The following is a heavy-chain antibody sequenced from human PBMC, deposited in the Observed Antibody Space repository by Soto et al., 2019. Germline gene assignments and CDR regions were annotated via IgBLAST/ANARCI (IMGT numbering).Heavy chain of an antibody. CDR3: TTVDDYGDYEDY. Sequence: PGGSLRLSCAASGFTFSNAWMSWVRQPPGKGLEWVGRIKSKTDGGTTDYAAPVKGRFTISRDDSKNTLYLQMNSLRTEDTAVYYCTTVDDYGDYEDYWGQGTLVTVSS. J-gene: IGHJ4*02. CDR2: IKSKTDGGTT. V-gene: IGHV3-15*01. D-gene: IGHD4-17*01. CDR1: GFTFSNAW.